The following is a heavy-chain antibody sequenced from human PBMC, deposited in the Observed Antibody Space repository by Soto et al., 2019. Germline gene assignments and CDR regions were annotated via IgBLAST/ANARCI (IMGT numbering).Heavy chain of an antibody. Sequence: PGGSLRLSCAASGFTFSSYSMNWVRQAPGKGLEWVSYISSSSSTIYYADSVKGRFTISRDNAKNSPYLQMNSLRDEDTAVYYCARGGSRITIFGVVQRAMDVWGQGTTVTVSS. D-gene: IGHD3-3*01. J-gene: IGHJ6*02. CDR3: ARGGSRITIFGVVQRAMDV. V-gene: IGHV3-48*02. CDR1: GFTFSSYS. CDR2: ISSSSSTI.